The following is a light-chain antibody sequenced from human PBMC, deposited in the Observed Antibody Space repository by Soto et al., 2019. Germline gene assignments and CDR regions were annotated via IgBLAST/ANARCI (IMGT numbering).Light chain of an antibody. Sequence: EIVMTQSPATRSVSPGERATLSCRASQNINNNLAWYQQKPGQAPRLLTYVASTRATGIPARFSGGGSGTEYTLTISSLQSEDFAVYYCQQFSSYPLTSGGGTKVDIK. CDR1: QNINNN. CDR2: VAS. J-gene: IGKJ4*01. CDR3: QQFSSYPLT. V-gene: IGKV3-15*01.